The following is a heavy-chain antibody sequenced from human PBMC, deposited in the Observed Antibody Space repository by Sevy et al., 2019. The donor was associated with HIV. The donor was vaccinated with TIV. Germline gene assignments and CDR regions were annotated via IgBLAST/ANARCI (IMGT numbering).Heavy chain of an antibody. V-gene: IGHV3-7*01. CDR3: ARDRPYSSGCYDYYYGMDV. CDR1: GFTFSSYW. CDR2: IKQDGSEK. D-gene: IGHD6-19*01. Sequence: GGSLRLSCAASGFTFSSYWMSWVRQAPGKGLEWVANIKQDGSEKYYVDSVKGRFTISRDNAKNSLYLQMNSQRAEDTAVDYCARDRPYSSGCYDYYYGMDVWGQGTTVTVSS. J-gene: IGHJ6*02.